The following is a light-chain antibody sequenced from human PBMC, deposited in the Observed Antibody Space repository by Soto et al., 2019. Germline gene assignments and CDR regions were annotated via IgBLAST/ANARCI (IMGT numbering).Light chain of an antibody. CDR1: QDISNY. CDR3: QQYDNLPLT. Sequence: DINLTQTPSSLSASVGDRVTITCQASQDISNYLKWYQQKPAKAPKLLIYDASNLETGVPSRFSGSGSGTDFTFTISSLQPEDIATYYCQQYDNLPLTFGGGTKVDIK. CDR2: DAS. J-gene: IGKJ4*01. V-gene: IGKV1-33*01.